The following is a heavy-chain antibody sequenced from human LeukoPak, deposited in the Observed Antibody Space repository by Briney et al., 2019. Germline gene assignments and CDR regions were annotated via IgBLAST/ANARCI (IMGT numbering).Heavy chain of an antibody. V-gene: IGHV4-59*08. Sequence: SETLSLTCTVSGGSISPYYWSWIRQPPGKGLECIGYIYYSGTTHYSPSLESRVTMSVDTSKNQFSLKLSSVTAADTAVYYCATHYDVLTGYAAAAFDIWGQGTMVTVSS. CDR1: GGSISPYY. J-gene: IGHJ3*02. CDR3: ATHYDVLTGYAAAAFDI. D-gene: IGHD3-9*01. CDR2: IYYSGTT.